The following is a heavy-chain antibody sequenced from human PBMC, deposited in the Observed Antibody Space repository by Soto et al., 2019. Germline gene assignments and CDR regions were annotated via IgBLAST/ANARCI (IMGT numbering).Heavy chain of an antibody. J-gene: IGHJ4*02. D-gene: IGHD5-12*01. Sequence: EVQLLESGGGLVQPGGSLRLSCVGSRFKFSSYAMSWVRQAPGKGLEWVSGISGSGSSTFYADSVKGRFTISRDNSKNTMYLQMDSLRVEDTAKYYCVKEWTPRRAVYYWGQGTLVTVSS. CDR1: RFKFSSYA. CDR3: VKEWTPRRAVYY. V-gene: IGHV3-23*01. CDR2: ISGSGSST.